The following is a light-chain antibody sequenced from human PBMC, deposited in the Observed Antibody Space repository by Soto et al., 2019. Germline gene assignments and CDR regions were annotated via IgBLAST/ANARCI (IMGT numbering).Light chain of an antibody. Sequence: EIMMTQSPGTLSVSPGERATLSCRASQSVRSNLAWYQQKPGQAPRLLIYGASTRATGIPVRFSGSASGTEFTLTISSLQSEDFTVYYCQQYNKWPLTFGQGTKV. CDR2: GAS. V-gene: IGKV3-15*01. J-gene: IGKJ1*01. CDR1: QSVRSN. CDR3: QQYNKWPLT.